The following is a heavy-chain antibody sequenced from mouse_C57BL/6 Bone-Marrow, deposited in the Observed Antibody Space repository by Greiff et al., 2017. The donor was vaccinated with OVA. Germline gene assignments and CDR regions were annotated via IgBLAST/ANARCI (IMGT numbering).Heavy chain of an antibody. Sequence: EVKLMESGPELVKPGASVKISCKASGYSFTDYNMNWVKQSNGKSLEWIGVINPNYGTTSYNQKFKGKATLTVDKSSSTAYMQLNSLTSEDSAVYYCSINWGFAYWGQGTLVTVSA. CDR3: SINWGFAY. D-gene: IGHD4-1*01. J-gene: IGHJ3*01. CDR1: GYSFTDYN. CDR2: INPNYGTT. V-gene: IGHV1-39*01.